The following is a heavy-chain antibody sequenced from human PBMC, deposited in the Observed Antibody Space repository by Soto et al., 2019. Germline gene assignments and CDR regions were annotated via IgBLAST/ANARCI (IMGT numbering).Heavy chain of an antibody. D-gene: IGHD5-18*01. CDR1: GYTFTNYG. J-gene: IGHJ6*04. Sequence: QVQLVQSGTEVKKPGASVKVSCKTSGYTFTNYGISWVRQAPGQGLEWMGWISAYNDDTKYAQKRQGKVTMTTDTSTSTAYMELRSLRYDDTAIYYCARDGFYAGSGRYSYAYSPPRYYAMDVWRKGTTVTVSS. CDR2: ISAYNDDT. CDR3: ARDGFYAGSGRYSYAYSPPRYYAMDV. V-gene: IGHV1-18*01.